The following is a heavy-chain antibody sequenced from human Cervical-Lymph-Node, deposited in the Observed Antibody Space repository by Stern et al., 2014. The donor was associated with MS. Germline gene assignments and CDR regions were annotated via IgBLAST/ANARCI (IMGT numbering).Heavy chain of an antibody. CDR1: GGSINSDGQF. CDR3: VRDGSAYYSGISIQ. Sequence: QVQLQESGPRLVKPSQTLSLTCSVSGGSINSDGQFWSWIRQSPGKGLEWIGYIHYTGSTYYNPSLKSRVIVSADTSKNQFSLKLSSVTAADTAIYYCVRDGSAYYSGISIQWGQGILVTVSS. J-gene: IGHJ4*02. V-gene: IGHV4-31*03. D-gene: IGHD3-22*01. CDR2: IHYTGST.